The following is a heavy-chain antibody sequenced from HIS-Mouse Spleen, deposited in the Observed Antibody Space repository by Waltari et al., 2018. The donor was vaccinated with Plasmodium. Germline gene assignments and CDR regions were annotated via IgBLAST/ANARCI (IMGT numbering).Heavy chain of an antibody. CDR1: GFTFSSYA. J-gene: IGHJ6*02. D-gene: IGHD6-13*01. V-gene: IGHV3-30*04. CDR3: ARAHTGYSSSWYYYGMDV. CDR2: ISYDGSNK. Sequence: PASGFTFSSYAMHWVRQAPGKGLEWVAVISYDGSNKYYAESVKGRFTISRDNSKNTLYLQRNSLRAEDTAVYYCARAHTGYSSSWYYYGMDVWGQGTTVTVSS.